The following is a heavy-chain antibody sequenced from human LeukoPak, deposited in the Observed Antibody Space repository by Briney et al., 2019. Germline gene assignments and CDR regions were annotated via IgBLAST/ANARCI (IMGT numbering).Heavy chain of an antibody. CDR1: GFTFSNYA. J-gene: IGHJ4*02. Sequence: GGSLRLSCAASGFTFSNYAVSWVRQAPGKGLEWVSAISGSGGSTYYADSVKGRFTISRDNSKNTLYLQMDSLRAEDTALYYCAKAPYASGSYYSYFYFDSWGLGALVTVSS. CDR3: AKAPYASGSYYSYFYFDS. CDR2: ISGSGGST. V-gene: IGHV3-23*01. D-gene: IGHD3-10*01.